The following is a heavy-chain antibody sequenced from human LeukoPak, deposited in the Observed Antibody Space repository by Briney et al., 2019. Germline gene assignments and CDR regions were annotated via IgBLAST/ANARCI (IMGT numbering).Heavy chain of an antibody. Sequence: GASVKVSCKVSGYTLTELSMHWVRQAPGKGLEWMGGFDPEDGETIYAQKFQGRVTMTEDTSTDTAYMELSSLRSHDTAVYYCARSPHILTGENFDYWGQGTLVTVSS. CDR2: FDPEDGET. D-gene: IGHD3-9*01. CDR3: ARSPHILTGENFDY. J-gene: IGHJ4*02. V-gene: IGHV1-24*01. CDR1: GYTLTELS.